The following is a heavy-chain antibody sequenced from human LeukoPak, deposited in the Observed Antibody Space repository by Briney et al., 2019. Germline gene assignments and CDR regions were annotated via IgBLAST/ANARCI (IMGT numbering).Heavy chain of an antibody. Sequence: GGSLRLSCAASGFTFSSYWMSWVRQAPGKGLEWVANIKQDGSEKYYVDSVKGRFTISRDNAKNSLYLQMNSLRVEDTAVYYCARASHYSSGWYGYWGQGTLVTVSS. V-gene: IGHV3-7*01. CDR2: IKQDGSEK. D-gene: IGHD6-19*01. CDR3: ARASHYSSGWYGY. CDR1: GFTFSSYW. J-gene: IGHJ4*02.